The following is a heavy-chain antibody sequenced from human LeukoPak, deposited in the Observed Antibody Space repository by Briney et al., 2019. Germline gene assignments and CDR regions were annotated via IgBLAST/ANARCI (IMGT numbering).Heavy chain of an antibody. D-gene: IGHD6-13*01. V-gene: IGHV4-59*08. CDR1: GGSISSYY. CDR3: ARATPHLYSSSQDGDAFDI. Sequence: SETLSLTCTVSGGSISSYYWSWIRQPPGKGLEWIGYIYYSGSTNYNPSLKSRVTISVDTSKNQFSLKLSSVTAADTAVYYCARATPHLYSSSQDGDAFDIWGQGTMVTVSS. J-gene: IGHJ3*02. CDR2: IYYSGST.